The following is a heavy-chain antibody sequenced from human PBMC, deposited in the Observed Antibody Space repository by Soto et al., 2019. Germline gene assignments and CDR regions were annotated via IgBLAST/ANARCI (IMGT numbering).Heavy chain of an antibody. Sequence: TSETLSLTCTVSGGSISSYYWSWIRQPPGKGLEWIGYIYYSGSTNYNPSLKSRVTISVDTSKNQFSPKLSSVTAADTAVYYCARVGSASSGMDVWGQGTTVTVSS. CDR1: GGSISSYY. J-gene: IGHJ6*02. D-gene: IGHD2-15*01. V-gene: IGHV4-59*01. CDR2: IYYSGST. CDR3: ARVGSASSGMDV.